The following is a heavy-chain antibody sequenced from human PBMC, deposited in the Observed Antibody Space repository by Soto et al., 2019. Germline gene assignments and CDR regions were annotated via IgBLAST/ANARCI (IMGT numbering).Heavy chain of an antibody. CDR2: ISYDGSNK. CDR3: AKDQASVSSSGRRQGYYYYGMDV. V-gene: IGHV3-30*18. CDR1: GFTFSSYG. J-gene: IGHJ6*02. Sequence: QVQLVESGGGVVQPGRSLRLSCAASGFTFSSYGMHWVRQAPGKGLEWVAVISYDGSNKYYADSVKGRFTISRDNSKNQLYLQMHSLRAEDTAVYYCAKDQASVSSSGRRQGYYYYGMDVWGQGTTVTVSS. D-gene: IGHD2-15*01.